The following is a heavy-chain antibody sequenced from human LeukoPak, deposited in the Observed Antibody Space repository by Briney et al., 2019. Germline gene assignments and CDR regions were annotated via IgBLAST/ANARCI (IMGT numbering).Heavy chain of an antibody. D-gene: IGHD2-2*01. Sequence: GGSLRLSCADSGFTFRSYGMHRVRQAPGKGLERVAVISYDGSNKYYADSVKGRFTISRDNSKNTLYLQMNSLRAEDTAVYYCAKDQKPYCSSTSCYPYGGFDYWGQGTLVTVSS. V-gene: IGHV3-30*18. J-gene: IGHJ4*02. CDR1: GFTFRSYG. CDR3: AKDQKPYCSSTSCYPYGGFDY. CDR2: ISYDGSNK.